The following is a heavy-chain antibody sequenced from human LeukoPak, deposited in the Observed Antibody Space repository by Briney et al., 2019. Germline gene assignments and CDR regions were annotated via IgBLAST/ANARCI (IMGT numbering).Heavy chain of an antibody. CDR1: GGTFSSYA. V-gene: IGHV1-69*04. CDR3: ARDYGSGTAPPYFDY. D-gene: IGHD3-10*01. Sequence: SVKVSCKASGGTFSSYAISWVRQAPGQGLEWMGRIIPILGIANYAQKFQGRVTITADKSTSTAYMELSSLRSEDTAVYYCARDYGSGTAPPYFDYWGQGTLVTVSS. J-gene: IGHJ4*02. CDR2: IIPILGIA.